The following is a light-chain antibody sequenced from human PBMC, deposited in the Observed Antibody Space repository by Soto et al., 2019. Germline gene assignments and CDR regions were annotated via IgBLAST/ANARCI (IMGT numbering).Light chain of an antibody. CDR1: QSVSSY. CDR2: DAS. V-gene: IGKV3-11*01. J-gene: IGKJ1*01. Sequence: EIVLTQSPATLSLSPGERATLSCRASQSVSSYLAWYQQKPGQAPRLLIYDASNRATGIQARFSGSGSGTDFTLTISSLAPEYFAVYYCQPRSNWPRTFGQGTKV. CDR3: QPRSNWPRT.